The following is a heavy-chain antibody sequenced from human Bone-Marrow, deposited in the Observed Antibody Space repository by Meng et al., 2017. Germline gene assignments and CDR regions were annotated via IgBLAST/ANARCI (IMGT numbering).Heavy chain of an antibody. D-gene: IGHD6-13*01. CDR3: GRDSSSWFFNY. Sequence: SETLSLTCVVSGGSFSDYYWSWIRQPPGKGLEWIGSIYHSGSTYYNPSLRGRLSISVDTSKNQFFLRLSSVTAADTAVYYCGRDSSSWFFNYWGQGTLVTVSS. V-gene: IGHV4-38-2*02. CDR2: IYHSGST. J-gene: IGHJ4*02. CDR1: GGSFSDYY.